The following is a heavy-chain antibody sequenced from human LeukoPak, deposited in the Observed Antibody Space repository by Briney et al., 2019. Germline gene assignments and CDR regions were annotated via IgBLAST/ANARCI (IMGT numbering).Heavy chain of an antibody. V-gene: IGHV4-4*02. CDR2: IYHSGST. CDR3: ARRSVSGYDLFHFDY. D-gene: IGHD5-12*01. J-gene: IGHJ4*02. Sequence: GSLRLSCEGSGFTFSTYGMSWVRQPPGKGLEWIGEIYHSGSTNYNPSLKSRVTISVDKSKNQFSLKLSSVTAADTAVYYCARRSVSGYDLFHFDYWGQGTLVTVSS. CDR1: GFTFSTYGM.